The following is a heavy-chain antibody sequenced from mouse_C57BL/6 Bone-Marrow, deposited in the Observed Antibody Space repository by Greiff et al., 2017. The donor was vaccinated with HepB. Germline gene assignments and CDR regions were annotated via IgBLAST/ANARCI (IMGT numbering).Heavy chain of an antibody. J-gene: IGHJ3*01. D-gene: IGHD2-5*01. V-gene: IGHV1-77*01. Sequence: VQLQQSGAELVKPGASVKISCKASGYTFTDYYINWVKQRPGQGLEWIGKIGPGSGSTYYNEKFKGKATMTADKSSSTAYMQLSSLTSEDSAVYFCATYYRNYVWFAYWGQGTLVTVSA. CDR1: GYTFTDYY. CDR3: ATYYRNYVWFAY. CDR2: IGPGSGST.